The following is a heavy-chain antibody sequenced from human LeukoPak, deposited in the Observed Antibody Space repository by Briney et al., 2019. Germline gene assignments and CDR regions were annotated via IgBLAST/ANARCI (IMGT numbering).Heavy chain of an antibody. CDR3: ARQVAAAGTGGLLLGYGMDV. V-gene: IGHV5-51*01. J-gene: IGHJ6*02. Sequence: GESLKISCKGSGYSFTTNWSGWMRQMPGKGLEWMGICYPGDSDTRYSPSFQGQVNISADKSINTAYLPWSSLKASDTAIYYCARQVAAAGTGGLLLGYGMDVWGQGTTVTVSS. D-gene: IGHD6-13*01. CDR1: GYSFTTNW. CDR2: CYPGDSDT.